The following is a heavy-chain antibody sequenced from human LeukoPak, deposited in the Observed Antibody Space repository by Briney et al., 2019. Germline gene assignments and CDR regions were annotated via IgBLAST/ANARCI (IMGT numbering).Heavy chain of an antibody. V-gene: IGHV6-1*01. J-gene: IGHJ4*02. D-gene: IGHD6-19*01. CDR3: ARSGPPEYSSAFDY. CDR2: TYYKFTWYN. CDR1: GDRVSSNNAA. Sequence: SQTLSLTCAISGDRVSSNNAAWSWIRQSPSRGLEWLGRTYYKFTWYNDYAVSVRGRITINPDTSKNQFSLKLNSVTPEDTAVYYCARSGPPEYSSAFDYWGQGSLVAVSS.